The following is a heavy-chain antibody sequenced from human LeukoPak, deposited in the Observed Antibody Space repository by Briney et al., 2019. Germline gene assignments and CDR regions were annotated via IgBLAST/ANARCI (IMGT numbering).Heavy chain of an antibody. J-gene: IGHJ4*02. CDR2: IWYDGSNK. Sequence: GGSLRLSCAASGFTSSSYGMHWVRQAPGKGLEWVAVIWYDGSNKYYADSVKGRFTISRDNSKNTLYLQMNSLRAEDTAVYYCAKDGPPHTMVRGVIRYYFDYWGQGTLVIVSS. CDR1: GFTSSSYG. V-gene: IGHV3-33*06. CDR3: AKDGPPHTMVRGVIRYYFDY. D-gene: IGHD3-10*01.